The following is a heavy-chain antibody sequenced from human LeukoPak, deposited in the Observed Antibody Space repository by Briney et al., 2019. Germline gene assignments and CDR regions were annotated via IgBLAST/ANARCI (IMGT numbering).Heavy chain of an antibody. Sequence: ASVKVSCKASGYTFTSYGISWVRQAPGQGLEWMGWISAYNGNTNYAQKLQGRVTMTTDTSTSTAYMELRSLRSDDTAVYYCARDPIIDEYCSGGSCYCAYWGQGTLVTVSS. CDR3: ARDPIIDEYCSGGSCYCAY. J-gene: IGHJ4*02. CDR1: GYTFTSYG. CDR2: ISAYNGNT. V-gene: IGHV1-18*01. D-gene: IGHD2-15*01.